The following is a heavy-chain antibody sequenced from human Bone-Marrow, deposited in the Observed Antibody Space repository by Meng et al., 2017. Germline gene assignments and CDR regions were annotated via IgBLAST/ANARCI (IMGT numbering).Heavy chain of an antibody. CDR2: TSYDGTNK. CDR1: GFTFSSYP. CDR3: ARVGRYGYTSAWYDY. D-gene: IGHD6-19*01. J-gene: IGHJ4*02. Sequence: GESLKISCAASGFTFSSYPIHWVRQAPAKGLEWVAVTSYDGTNKYYADSVKGRFTISSDDSKNTLYLQMDSLRAEDTAIYYCARVGRYGYTSAWYDYWGQGTLVTVSS. V-gene: IGHV3-30*04.